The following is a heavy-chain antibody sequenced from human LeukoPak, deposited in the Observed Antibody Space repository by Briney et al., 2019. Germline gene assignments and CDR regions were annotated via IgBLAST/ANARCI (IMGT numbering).Heavy chain of an antibody. J-gene: IGHJ4*02. CDR3: AKGYCSSTSCKESFFDY. Sequence: GGSLRLSCAASGFTFSSYAMNWVRQAPGKGLEWVSAISGSGGSTYYFVKGRFTISRDNSKNTLYLQMNSLRAEDTAVYYCAKGYCSSTSCKESFFDYWGQGTLLTVSS. D-gene: IGHD2-2*01. CDR2: ISGSGGST. CDR1: GFTFSSYA. V-gene: IGHV3-23*01.